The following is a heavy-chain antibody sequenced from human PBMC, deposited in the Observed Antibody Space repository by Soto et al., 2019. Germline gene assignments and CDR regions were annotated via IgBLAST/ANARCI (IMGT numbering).Heavy chain of an antibody. CDR3: AREDDDLGGMDV. J-gene: IGHJ6*02. V-gene: IGHV1-2*02. D-gene: IGHD3-3*01. CDR2: INPNSGGT. CDR1: GYTFTGYY. Sequence: ASVKVSCKASGYTFTGYYMHWVRQAPGQGLEWMGWINPNSGGTNYAQKFQGRVTMTRDTSISTACMELSRLRSDDTAVYYCAREDDDLGGMDVWGQGTTVTVSS.